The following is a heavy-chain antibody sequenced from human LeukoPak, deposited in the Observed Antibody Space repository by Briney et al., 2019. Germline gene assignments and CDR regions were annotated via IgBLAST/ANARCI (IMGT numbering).Heavy chain of an antibody. CDR3: ARSIVGVTAISPHYYDY. CDR2: IIPIFGTA. J-gene: IGHJ4*02. D-gene: IGHD2-21*02. CDR1: GGTFSSYA. Sequence: SSVKVSCKASGGTFSSYAISWVREAPGQGLEWMGGIIPIFGTANYAQKFQGRVTITTDESTSTAYMELSSLRSEDTAVYYCARSIVGVTAISPHYYDYRGQGTLVTVSS. V-gene: IGHV1-69*05.